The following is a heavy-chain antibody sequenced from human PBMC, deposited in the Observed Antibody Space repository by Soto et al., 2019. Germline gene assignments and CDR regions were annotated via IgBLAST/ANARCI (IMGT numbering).Heavy chain of an antibody. CDR3: ARLNGVRASLDWFDP. V-gene: IGHV5-51*01. CDR1: GYSFTSYW. D-gene: IGHD3-10*01. Sequence: PGESLKISCKGSGYSFTSYWIVWMRQMQGKGLEWMGIIYPGDSDTRYSPSFQGQVTISADKSISTAYLQWSSLKASDTAMYYCARLNGVRASLDWFDPWGQGTLVTVSS. CDR2: IYPGDSDT. J-gene: IGHJ5*02.